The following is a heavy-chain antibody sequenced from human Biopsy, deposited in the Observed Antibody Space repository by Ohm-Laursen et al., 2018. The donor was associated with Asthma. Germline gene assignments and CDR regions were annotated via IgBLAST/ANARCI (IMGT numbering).Heavy chain of an antibody. Sequence: ESLRISGKASGYTFSDSWIGWVRQMSGKGLEWMGIIFAANSETKYSPSFQGQVTISVDMSISTAFLQWSSLKASDTAMYYCARFIDGTFFVDYWGQGTLVTVSS. CDR1: GYTFSDSW. CDR3: ARFIDGTFFVDY. CDR2: IFAANSET. V-gene: IGHV5-51*01. J-gene: IGHJ4*02. D-gene: IGHD1-7*01.